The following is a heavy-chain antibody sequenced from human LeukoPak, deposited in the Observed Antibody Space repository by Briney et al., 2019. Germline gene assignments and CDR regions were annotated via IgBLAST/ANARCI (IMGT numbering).Heavy chain of an antibody. J-gene: IGHJ5*02. CDR3: ARLRFYDVSFFDP. Sequence: TSETLSLTCTVSGGSISSYYWGWIRQSPGKGLEWIGSIYYSGNTYYNPSLKSRVTIYADTSKKQFSLKLSSVTAADTAVYYCARLRFYDVSFFDPWGQGTLVTVSS. CDR2: IYYSGNT. D-gene: IGHD3/OR15-3a*01. CDR1: GGSISSYY. V-gene: IGHV4-39*01.